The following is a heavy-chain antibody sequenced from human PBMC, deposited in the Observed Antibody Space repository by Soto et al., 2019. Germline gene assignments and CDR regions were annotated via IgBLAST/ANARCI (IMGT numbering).Heavy chain of an antibody. CDR2: MLYDGTNI. Sequence: ESRGGVVQPGRSLRLSCAASGFSFSTFGMHWVRQAPGKGLEWLAGMLYDGTNIHYADSVKGRFTISRDSSKNTGYLEMNNLRAEDTAVYFCAKDDGTGSWGQGTLVTVSS. V-gene: IGHV3-30*18. J-gene: IGHJ5*02. CDR1: GFSFSTFG. D-gene: IGHD1-1*01. CDR3: AKDDGTGS.